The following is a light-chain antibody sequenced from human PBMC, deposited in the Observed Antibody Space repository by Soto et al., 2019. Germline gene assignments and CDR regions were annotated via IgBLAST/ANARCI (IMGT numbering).Light chain of an antibody. Sequence: EVVLTQSPATLSLSPGERATLSCRASQNVRTFLDWYQQKPGQPPRLLIYGASNRATGIPARFSGSGSGTDFTLTISSLQSEDFAVYYCQQHNDWPRTFGQGTKLEI. CDR3: QQHNDWPRT. CDR1: QNVRTF. CDR2: GAS. V-gene: IGKV3-11*01. J-gene: IGKJ1*01.